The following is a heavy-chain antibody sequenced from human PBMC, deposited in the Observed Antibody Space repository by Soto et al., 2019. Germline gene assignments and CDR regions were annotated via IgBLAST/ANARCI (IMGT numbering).Heavy chain of an antibody. CDR1: GFNFNTFA. Sequence: EEQVSESGGGLVQAGGSLRLSCAASGFNFNTFAMSWIRQAPGKGLEWVSHISSSGGSRDYADSVRGRFFISRDNSKNVLFLQINSLRVDDTATYYCAKNPPSPWTANWVDPWGKGTLVTVSS. D-gene: IGHD1-1*01. CDR2: ISSSGGSR. CDR3: AKNPPSPWTANWVDP. V-gene: IGHV3-23*01. J-gene: IGHJ5*02.